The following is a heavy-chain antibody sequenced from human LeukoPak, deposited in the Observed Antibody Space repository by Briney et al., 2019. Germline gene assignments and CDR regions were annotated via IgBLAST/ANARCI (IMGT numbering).Heavy chain of an antibody. CDR2: MYYSGST. Sequence: SETLSLTCTVSGASISGYYWNWIRQPPGKGLECIGYMYYSGSTNYNPSFKSRVTMSGDTSKNELSLKLSSVTAADTAVYYCARMNGDYGFRNYFYYGLDVWGQGTTVTVSS. D-gene: IGHD4-17*01. CDR3: ARMNGDYGFRNYFYYGLDV. V-gene: IGHV4-59*08. CDR1: GASISGYY. J-gene: IGHJ6*02.